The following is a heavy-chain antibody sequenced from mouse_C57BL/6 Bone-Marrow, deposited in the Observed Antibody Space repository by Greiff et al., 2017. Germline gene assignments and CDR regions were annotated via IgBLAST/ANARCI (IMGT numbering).Heavy chain of an antibody. CDR1: GYTFTSYG. D-gene: IGHD2-3*01. CDR2: IYPRNGST. J-gene: IGHJ1*03. CDR3: SRGNKCDGCDMDV. Sequence: VQREQPGPELVKPGASVKLSCKASGYTFTSYGINWVKQRPGQGLEWIGWIYPRNGSTNYNEKFKGKATLTVDKSSSTAYMELLSLTAADSAVFYCSRGNKCDGCDMDVWGTGTTVTVSS. V-gene: IGHV1-85*01.